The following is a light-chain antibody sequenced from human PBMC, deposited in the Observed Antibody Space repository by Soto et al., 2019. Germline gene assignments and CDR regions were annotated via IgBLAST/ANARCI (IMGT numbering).Light chain of an antibody. CDR1: QSISSW. Sequence: DIQMTQSPSTLSASVGDRVTITCRASQSISSWLAWYQQKPGKAPNLLIYKASYLESGVPSRFSGSGSGTEFTLTISNPQPYDFAIYRPQKYNRYPCTSRQG. J-gene: IGKJ2*02. CDR2: KAS. V-gene: IGKV1-5*03. CDR3: QKYNRYPCT.